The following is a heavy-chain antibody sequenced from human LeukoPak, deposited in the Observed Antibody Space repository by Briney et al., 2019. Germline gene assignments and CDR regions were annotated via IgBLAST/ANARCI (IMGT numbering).Heavy chain of an antibody. J-gene: IGHJ4*02. D-gene: IGHD6-13*01. CDR3: ARDLSSSWFSFDF. V-gene: IGHV6-1*01. CDR2: TYYRSKWYN. CDR1: GDSVLSSSAA. Sequence: SQTLSLTCAISGDSVLSSSAAWNWIRQSPSRGLEWLERTYYRSKWYNDYALSVKSRISINPDTSKNQFSLHLNSVTLEDTAVYYCARDLSSSWFSFDFWGQGTLVTVSS.